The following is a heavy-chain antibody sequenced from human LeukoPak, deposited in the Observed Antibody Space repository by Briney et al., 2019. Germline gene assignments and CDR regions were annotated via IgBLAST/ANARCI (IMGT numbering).Heavy chain of an antibody. Sequence: GRSLRLSCAASGFTFSSYGMHWVRQAPGKGLEWVAVIWYDGSNKYYADSVKGRFTISRDNSKNTLYLQMNSLRAEDTAVYYCARGEVLRYFDWLSYYYYGMDVWGQGTTVTVSS. CDR2: IWYDGSNK. J-gene: IGHJ6*02. D-gene: IGHD3-9*01. V-gene: IGHV3-33*01. CDR1: GFTFSSYG. CDR3: ARGEVLRYFDWLSYYYYGMDV.